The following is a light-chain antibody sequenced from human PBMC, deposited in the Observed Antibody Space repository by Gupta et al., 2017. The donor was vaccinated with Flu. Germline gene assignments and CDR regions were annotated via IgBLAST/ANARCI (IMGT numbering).Light chain of an antibody. J-gene: IGKJ1*01. V-gene: IGKV1-39*01. CDR2: AAS. CDR1: QSISSS. Sequence: DIQMTQSPSSLSASVGDRGTITCRASQSISSSLNWYQQKPGKAPKLLISAASSLQSGVPSRFSGSGSGTDFTITISSLQPEEFATYYCQQSYSTSWTFGQGTKVEIK. CDR3: QQSYSTSWT.